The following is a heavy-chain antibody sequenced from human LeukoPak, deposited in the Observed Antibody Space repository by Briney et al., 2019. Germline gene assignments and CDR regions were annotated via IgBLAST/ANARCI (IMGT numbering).Heavy chain of an antibody. Sequence: QAGGSLRLSCAASGFTFNTYAMSWVRQAPGKGLEWVANIKQDGSEKYYVDSVKGRFTISRDNAKNSLYLQMNSLRAEDTAVYYCARAGGTYYGIAFDIWGQGTMVTVSS. D-gene: IGHD1-26*01. V-gene: IGHV3-7*01. CDR3: ARAGGTYYGIAFDI. CDR2: IKQDGSEK. CDR1: GFTFNTYA. J-gene: IGHJ3*02.